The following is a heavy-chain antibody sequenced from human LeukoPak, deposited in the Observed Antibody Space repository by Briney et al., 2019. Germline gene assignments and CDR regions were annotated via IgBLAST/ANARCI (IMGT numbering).Heavy chain of an antibody. CDR3: ARGRYSSSWYDYWYFDL. J-gene: IGHJ2*01. CDR2: INPNSGGT. V-gene: IGHV1-2*02. Sequence: GASVKVSCKASGYTFTGYYMHWVRQAPGQGLEWMGWINPNSGGTNYAQKFQGRVTMTRDTSISTAYMELSRLRSDDTAVYYCARGRYSSSWYDYWYFDLWGRGTLVTVSS. CDR1: GYTFTGYY. D-gene: IGHD6-13*01.